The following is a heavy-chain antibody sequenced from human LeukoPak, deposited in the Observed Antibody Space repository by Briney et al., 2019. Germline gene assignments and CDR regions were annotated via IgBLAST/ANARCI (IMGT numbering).Heavy chain of an antibody. V-gene: IGHV3-7*01. Sequence: PGGSLRLSCVVSGFAITNYWMTWVRQAPGKGLEWVANIKQDGSEGHYVDSVRGQFTISRDNVKDSLYLQMHSLRAEDTAVYSCAREPGLGYAFDIWGQGTMVTVSS. D-gene: IGHD6-19*01. CDR3: AREPGLGYAFDI. CDR1: GFAITNYW. CDR2: IKQDGSEG. J-gene: IGHJ3*02.